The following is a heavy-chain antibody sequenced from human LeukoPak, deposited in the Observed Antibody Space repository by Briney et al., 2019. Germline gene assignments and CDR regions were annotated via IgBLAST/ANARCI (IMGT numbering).Heavy chain of an antibody. Sequence: SETLSLTCTVSGGSISSGSYYWSWIRQPAGKGLEWIGSMYYSGSTYYNPSLKSRVTISVDTSKNQFSLKLSSVTAADTAVYYCARQTGSGLFILPGGQGTLVTVSS. CDR1: GGSISSGSYY. D-gene: IGHD3/OR15-3a*01. V-gene: IGHV4-39*07. CDR2: MYYSGST. J-gene: IGHJ4*02. CDR3: ARQTGSGLFILP.